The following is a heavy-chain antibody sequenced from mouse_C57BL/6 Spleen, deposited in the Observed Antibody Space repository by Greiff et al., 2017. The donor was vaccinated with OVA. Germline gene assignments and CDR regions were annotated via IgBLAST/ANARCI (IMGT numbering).Heavy chain of an antibody. CDR1: GFTFSSYT. J-gene: IGHJ3*01. CDR2: ISGGGGNT. Sequence: EVNVVESGGGLVKPGGSLKLSCAASGFTFSSYTMSWVRQTPEKRLEWVATISGGGGNTYYPDSVKGRFTISRDNAKNTLYLQMSSLRSEDTALYYCARRGLAWFAYWGQGTLVTVSA. V-gene: IGHV5-9*01. CDR3: ARRGLAWFAY.